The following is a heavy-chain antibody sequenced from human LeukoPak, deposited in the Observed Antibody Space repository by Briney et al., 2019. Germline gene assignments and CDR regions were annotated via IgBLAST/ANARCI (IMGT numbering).Heavy chain of an antibody. CDR3: AKDRPCSGGSWYPSVSYYYGMDV. D-gene: IGHD2-15*01. V-gene: IGHV3-23*01. J-gene: IGHJ6*02. CDR2: ISGSGGST. Sequence: GGSLRLSCAASGFTFSSYAMSWVRQAPGKGLEWVSAISGSGGSTYYADSVKGRFTISRDNSKNTLYLQMNSLRAEDTAVYYCAKDRPCSGGSWYPSVSYYYGMDVWGQGTTVTVSS. CDR1: GFTFSSYA.